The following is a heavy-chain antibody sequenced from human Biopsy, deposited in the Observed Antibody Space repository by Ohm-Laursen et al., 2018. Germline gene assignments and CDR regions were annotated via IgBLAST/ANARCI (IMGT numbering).Heavy chain of an antibody. Sequence: ASVKVSCKASSYTFTDYNIHWMRQAPGQGLEWLGYINCKTGATNYAQKFQGTATMTRDTSISTAYLALGSPRSADTAIYYCARDPLNGHKHFDYWGQGSLVTVSS. J-gene: IGHJ4*02. CDR1: SYTFTDYN. CDR2: INCKTGAT. CDR3: ARDPLNGHKHFDY. D-gene: IGHD2-8*01. V-gene: IGHV1-2*02.